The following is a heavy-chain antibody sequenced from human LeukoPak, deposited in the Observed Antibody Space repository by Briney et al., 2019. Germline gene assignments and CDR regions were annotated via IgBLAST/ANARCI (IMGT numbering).Heavy chain of an antibody. V-gene: IGHV4-39*07. CDR1: GVSIRSGDYY. D-gene: IGHD3-22*01. Sequence: SETLSLTCTVSGVSIRSGDYYWGWVRQSPGKGLEWIGSMSSGESTFYNPSLRSRVTIPVDTSKNQFSLKLTSVTAADTAVYYCTREGPPVGSTGYYDYWGQGTLVTVSS. CDR2: MSSGEST. CDR3: TREGPPVGSTGYYDY. J-gene: IGHJ4*02.